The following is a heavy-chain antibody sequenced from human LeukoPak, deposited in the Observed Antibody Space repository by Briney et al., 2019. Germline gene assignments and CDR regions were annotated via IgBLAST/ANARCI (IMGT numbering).Heavy chain of an antibody. CDR3: ARRSGFDFWINYYGMDV. Sequence: GGSLRLSCAASGFTFSTYSMTWVRQAPGKGLEWISYISSRGSTTYYADSVKGRFTISRDNAKNSLYLQMNSLRDDDTAVYYCARRSGFDFWINYYGMDVWGLGTTVTVSS. CDR2: ISSRGSTT. CDR1: GFTFSTYS. V-gene: IGHV3-48*02. J-gene: IGHJ6*02. D-gene: IGHD3-3*01.